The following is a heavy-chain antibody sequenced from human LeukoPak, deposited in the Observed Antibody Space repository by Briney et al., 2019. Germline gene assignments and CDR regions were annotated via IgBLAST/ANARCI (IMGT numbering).Heavy chain of an antibody. CDR2: IWNDGTDK. J-gene: IGHJ4*02. D-gene: IGHD4-11*01. Sequence: PGGSLRLSCATSGSTFSHYGMHWVRQAPGKGLEWVAVIWNDGTDKYYGDSVKGRFTISRDNSKNTVYLQMNSLRVEDTAVYYCAKDAQRGFDFSNSLESWGQGTLVTVSS. CDR1: GSTFSHYG. CDR3: AKDAQRGFDFSNSLES. V-gene: IGHV3-33*06.